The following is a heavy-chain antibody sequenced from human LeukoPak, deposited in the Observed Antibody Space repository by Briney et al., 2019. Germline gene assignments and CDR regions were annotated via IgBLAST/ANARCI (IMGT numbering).Heavy chain of an antibody. V-gene: IGHV3-23*01. CDR3: AKGLGLLSYYGMDV. Sequence: GGSLRLSCAASGFTFSSYAMSWVRQAPGKGLEWVSTISGSGGSTYYADSVKGRFTISRDNSKNTLYLQMNSLRAEDTAVYYCAKGLGLLSYYGMDVWGQGTTVTVPS. CDR2: ISGSGGST. D-gene: IGHD3-9*01. CDR1: GFTFSSYA. J-gene: IGHJ6*02.